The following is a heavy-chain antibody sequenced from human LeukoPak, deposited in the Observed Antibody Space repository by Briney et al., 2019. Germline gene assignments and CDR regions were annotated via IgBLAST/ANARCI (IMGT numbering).Heavy chain of an antibody. CDR1: GFTFSSYS. CDR3: ARALQWLRLPTRAFDI. J-gene: IGHJ3*02. Sequence: GGSLRLSCAASGFTFSSYSMNWVRQAPGKGLEWVSSISSSSSYIYYADSVKGRFTISRDNAKNSLYLQMNSLRAEDTAVYYCARALQWLRLPTRAFDIWGQGTMVTVSS. V-gene: IGHV3-21*01. CDR2: ISSSSSYI. D-gene: IGHD5-12*01.